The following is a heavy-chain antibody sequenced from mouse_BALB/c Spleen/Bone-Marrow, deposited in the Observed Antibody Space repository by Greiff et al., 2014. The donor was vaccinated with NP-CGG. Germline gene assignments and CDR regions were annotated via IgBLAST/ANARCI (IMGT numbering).Heavy chain of an antibody. Sequence: QVQLQQSGPGLVQPSQSLSITCTVSGFSLTTYAVHWVRQSPGKSLEWLGVIWSGGNTDYNTAFISRLSITKANSNSQVFFKMNSLQADDTAIYYCARNSDCFAYWGQGTLVTVSA. CDR2: IWSGGNT. CDR1: GFSLTTYA. CDR3: ARNSDCFAY. V-gene: IGHV2-4-1*01. J-gene: IGHJ3*01.